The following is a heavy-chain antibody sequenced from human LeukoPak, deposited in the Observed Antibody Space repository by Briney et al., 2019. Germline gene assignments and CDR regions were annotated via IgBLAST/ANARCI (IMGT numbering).Heavy chain of an antibody. Sequence: KPSETLSLTCTVSGGSISSYYWSWIRQPPGKGLEWIGYIYYSGNTNYNPSLKSRLTISVDMSKNQFSLKLSSVTAADTAVYYCAIYDFWSGPHFDYWGQGTLVTVSS. CDR1: GGSISSYY. J-gene: IGHJ4*02. CDR3: AIYDFWSGPHFDY. D-gene: IGHD3-3*01. V-gene: IGHV4-59*12. CDR2: IYYSGNT.